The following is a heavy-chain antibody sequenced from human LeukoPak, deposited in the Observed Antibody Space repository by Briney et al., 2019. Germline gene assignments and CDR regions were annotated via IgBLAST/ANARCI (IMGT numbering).Heavy chain of an antibody. CDR3: ARGLRYSSGWYFY. D-gene: IGHD6-19*01. Sequence: GTLRLSCAASGFTFSSYGMSWVRQPPGKGLEWIGEINHSGSANYNPSLKSRVTISVDTSKNQFSLKLSSVTAADTAVYYCARGLRYSSGWYFYWGQGTLVTVSS. V-gene: IGHV4-34*01. CDR1: GFTFSSYG. CDR2: INHSGSA. J-gene: IGHJ4*02.